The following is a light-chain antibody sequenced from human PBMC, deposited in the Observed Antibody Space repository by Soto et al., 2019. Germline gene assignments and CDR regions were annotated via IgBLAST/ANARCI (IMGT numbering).Light chain of an antibody. CDR3: TSYASSAARV. J-gene: IGLJ1*01. V-gene: IGLV2-14*01. Sequence: QSALTQPASVSGSPGQSITISCTGTSSDVGGYNYVSWYQQHPGKAPKLLIFEVNNRPSGVSNRFSGSKSGNTASLTLSGLQAEDEADYYCTSYASSAARVFGTGTKLT. CDR1: SSDVGGYNY. CDR2: EVN.